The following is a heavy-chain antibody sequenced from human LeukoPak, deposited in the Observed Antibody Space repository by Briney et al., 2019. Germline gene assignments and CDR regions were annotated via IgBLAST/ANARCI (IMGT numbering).Heavy chain of an antibody. CDR1: GGSISSYY. J-gene: IGHJ5*02. V-gene: IGHV4-4*07. D-gene: IGHD2-15*01. Sequence: PSETLSLTCTVSGGSISSYYWSWIRQPAGKGLEWIGRIYTSGSTNYNPSLKSRVTMSVDTSKNQFSLKLSSVTAADTAVYYCARVRVYCSGGSCYSNWFDPWGQGTLVTVSS. CDR2: IYTSGST. CDR3: ARVRVYCSGGSCYSNWFDP.